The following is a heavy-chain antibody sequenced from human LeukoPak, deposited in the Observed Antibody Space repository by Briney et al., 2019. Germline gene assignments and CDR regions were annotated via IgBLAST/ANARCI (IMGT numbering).Heavy chain of an antibody. Sequence: YPGGSLRLSCAASGFTFSSYWMNWVRQAPGKGLEWVANIKQDGSEKYYVDSVKGRFTISRDNAKNSMYLQMNSLRAEDTAVYYCARDGWKAFYYDGRGYSDAFDIWGQGTMVTVSS. CDR2: IKQDGSEK. J-gene: IGHJ3*02. CDR1: GFTFSSYW. CDR3: ARDGWKAFYYDGRGYSDAFDI. D-gene: IGHD3-22*01. V-gene: IGHV3-7*01.